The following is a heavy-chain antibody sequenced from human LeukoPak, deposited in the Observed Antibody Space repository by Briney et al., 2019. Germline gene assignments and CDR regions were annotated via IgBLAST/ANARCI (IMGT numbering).Heavy chain of an antibody. CDR3: ARDARNYYDSSGYYLSFDL. J-gene: IGHJ2*01. CDR1: GGSIRSYY. V-gene: IGHV4-59*01. Sequence: SETLSLTCTVSGGSIRSYYWSWLRQSPGKGLEWIGYIYYSGSTNYNPSLKSRVTISVDTSKNQFSLKLSSVTAADTAVYYCARDARNYYDSSGYYLSFDLWGRGTLVTVSS. D-gene: IGHD3-22*01. CDR2: IYYSGST.